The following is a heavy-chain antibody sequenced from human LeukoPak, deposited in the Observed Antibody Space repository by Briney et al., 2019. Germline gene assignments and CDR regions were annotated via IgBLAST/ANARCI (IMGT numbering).Heavy chain of an antibody. CDR1: GGSISSYY. D-gene: IGHD5-24*01. V-gene: IGHV4-59*01. CDR2: IYYSGST. CDR3: ARDGYTNNWFDP. Sequence: SETLSLTCTVSGGSISSYYWSWIRQPPGKGLEWIGYIYYSGSTNYNPSLKSRVTISVDTSKNQFSLKLSSVTAADTAVYYCARDGYTNNWFDPWGLGTLVTVSS. J-gene: IGHJ5*02.